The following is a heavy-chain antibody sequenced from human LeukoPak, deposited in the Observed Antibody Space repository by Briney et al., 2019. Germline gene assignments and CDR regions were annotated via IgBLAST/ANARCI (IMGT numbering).Heavy chain of an antibody. CDR3: ARDLQGDGYNRAEFDY. D-gene: IGHD5-24*01. J-gene: IGHJ4*02. CDR2: IYHSGST. Sequence: SETLSLTCTVSGGSISSYYWSWIRQPPGKGLEWIGSIYHSGSTYYNPSLKSRVTISVDTSKNQFSLKLGSVTAAHTAVYYCARDLQGDGYNRAEFDYWGQGTLVTVSS. V-gene: IGHV4-38-2*02. CDR1: GGSISSYY.